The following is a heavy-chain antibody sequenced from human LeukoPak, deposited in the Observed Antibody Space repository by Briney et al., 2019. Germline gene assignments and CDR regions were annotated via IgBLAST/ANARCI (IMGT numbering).Heavy chain of an antibody. CDR1: GFTFSSYV. Sequence: GGSLRLSCAASGFTFSSYVMTWVRQAPGKGLEWVSGISGSGGSTYYADSVKGRFTISRDNSKNTLYLQMNSLRAEDTAVYYCAKELHDFTDYFLDVWGKDTTVTVSS. V-gene: IGHV3-23*01. D-gene: IGHD3-3*01. CDR2: ISGSGGST. CDR3: AKELHDFTDYFLDV. J-gene: IGHJ6*03.